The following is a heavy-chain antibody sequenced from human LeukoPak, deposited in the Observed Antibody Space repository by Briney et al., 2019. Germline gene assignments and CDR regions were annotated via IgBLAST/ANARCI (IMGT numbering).Heavy chain of an antibody. D-gene: IGHD6-19*01. CDR2: IHYSGST. J-gene: IGHJ4*02. V-gene: IGHV4-59*01. Sequence: SETLSLTCTVSGGSISSYYWSWIRQPPGKGLEWIGYIHYSGSTNYNPSLRSRVTVSVDMSKNQISLKLSSVTAADTAVYYCASTLQWLAFDYWGQGTLVTVSS. CDR1: GGSISSYY. CDR3: ASTLQWLAFDY.